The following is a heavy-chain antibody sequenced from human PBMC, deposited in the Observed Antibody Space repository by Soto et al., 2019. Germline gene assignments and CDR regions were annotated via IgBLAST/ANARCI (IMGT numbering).Heavy chain of an antibody. CDR1: GDSVSSNNAA. CDR2: TYYRSKWYN. J-gene: IGHJ4*02. Sequence: PSQPLSLTCAISGDSVSSNNAAWNWIRQSPSRGLEWLGRTYYRSKWYNDYAVSVKSRITINPDTSKNQFSLQLNSVTPEDTAVYYCSRGVLIFYALAATPYYFDSWGQGTLVTVSS. CDR3: SRGVLIFYALAATPYYFDS. V-gene: IGHV6-1*01. D-gene: IGHD3-10*01.